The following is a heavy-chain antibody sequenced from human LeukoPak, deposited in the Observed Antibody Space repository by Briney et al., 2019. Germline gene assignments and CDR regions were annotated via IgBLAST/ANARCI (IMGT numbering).Heavy chain of an antibody. CDR1: GFTFDDYA. CDR2: INSDGSST. Sequence: GGSLRLSCAASGFTFDDYAMHWVRQVPGKGLVWVSRINSDGSSTNYADSVKGRFTISRDNAKNTLYLQMNSLRAEDTAVYYCARGGVDYWGQGTLVTVSS. J-gene: IGHJ4*02. CDR3: ARGGVDY. V-gene: IGHV3-74*01. D-gene: IGHD3-16*01.